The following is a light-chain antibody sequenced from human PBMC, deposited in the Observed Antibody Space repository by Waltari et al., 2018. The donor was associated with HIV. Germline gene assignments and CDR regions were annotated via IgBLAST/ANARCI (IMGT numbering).Light chain of an antibody. Sequence: QSVLAQPPSASGTPGQRVTISCSGSSSNIGSNTVNWYQQLPGTAPKLLIYTNNRRPSGVPDRSSGSKSGTSASLAVSGLQSEEEADYYCAAWDDSLNGVVFGGGTKLTVL. CDR1: SSNIGSNT. CDR3: AAWDDSLNGVV. V-gene: IGLV1-44*01. J-gene: IGLJ2*01. CDR2: TNN.